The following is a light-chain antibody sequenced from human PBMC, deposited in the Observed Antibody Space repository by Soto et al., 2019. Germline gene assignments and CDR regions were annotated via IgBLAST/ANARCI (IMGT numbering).Light chain of an antibody. J-gene: IGLJ1*01. CDR1: ISDFVVYNY. Sequence: QSVLTQPASVSGSPGQSITISCTGTISDFVVYNYVSWYQQHPGKAPKLMIYGVSNRPSGVSNRFSGSKSGNTASLTTSGLQADDEANYYCSSFSSDTTLFVFGGGTKVTVL. V-gene: IGLV2-14*01. CDR3: SSFSSDTTLFV. CDR2: GVS.